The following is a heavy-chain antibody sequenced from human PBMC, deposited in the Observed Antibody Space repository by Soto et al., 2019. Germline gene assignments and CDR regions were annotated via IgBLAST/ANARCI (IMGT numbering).Heavy chain of an antibody. V-gene: IGHV1-8*01. CDR3: ASERSFGADY. CDR1: GYTFTSYD. J-gene: IGHJ4*02. D-gene: IGHD3-16*01. CDR2: MNPNSGNT. Sequence: QVQLVQSGAEVKKPGASVKVSCKASGYTFTSYDINWVRQATGQGLEWMGWMNPNSGNTGYAQKFXXRVTMTRNTSITTVYMELSSLRSEDTAVYYCASERSFGADYWGQGTLVTVSS.